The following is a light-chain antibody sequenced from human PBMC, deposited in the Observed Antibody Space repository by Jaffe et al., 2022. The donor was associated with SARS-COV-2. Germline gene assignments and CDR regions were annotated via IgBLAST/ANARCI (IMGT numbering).Light chain of an antibody. CDR1: QSVSTE. CDR2: GAS. V-gene: IGKV3-15*01. J-gene: IGKJ3*01. CDR3: QHYANWPPA. Sequence: EVVMTQSPATLSVSPGERATLSCRASQSVSTELAWYQQRVGQAPRLLISGASTRATGIPARFSGSGSGTEFTLTISSLQSEDFAVYYCQHYANWPPAFGPGTKVDIK.